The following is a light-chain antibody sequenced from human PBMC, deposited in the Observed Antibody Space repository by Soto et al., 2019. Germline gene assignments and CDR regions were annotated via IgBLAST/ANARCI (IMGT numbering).Light chain of an antibody. J-gene: IGKJ5*01. CDR1: QTFGRC. Sequence: DIHITQSPSTLSVSAGDRVSITCRASQTFGRCLAWYQQRPGKSPKLLIYAATTLQSGVPSRFSGSGSETDFTLTINSLQPEDFATYYCQQSNCIPGTFGQGTRLEI. V-gene: IGKV1-12*01. CDR2: AAT. CDR3: QQSNCIPGT.